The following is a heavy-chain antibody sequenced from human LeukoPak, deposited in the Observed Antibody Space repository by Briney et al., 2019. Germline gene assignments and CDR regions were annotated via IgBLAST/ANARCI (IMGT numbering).Heavy chain of an antibody. CDR2: INPSGGST. J-gene: IGHJ4*02. CDR3: ARGAGVVIRKHRRHINEYYFDY. V-gene: IGHV1-46*01. D-gene: IGHD3-3*01. Sequence: ASVKVSCKASGYTFTNYYMHWVRQAPGQGPEWMGVINPSGGSTSYPQKFQGRVTMTRDTSTSTVYMELSSLRSEDTAVYYCARGAGVVIRKHRRHINEYYFDYWGQGTLVTVSS. CDR1: GYTFTNYY.